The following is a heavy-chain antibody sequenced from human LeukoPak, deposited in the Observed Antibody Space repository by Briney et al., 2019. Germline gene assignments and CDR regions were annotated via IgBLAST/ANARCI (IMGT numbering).Heavy chain of an antibody. V-gene: IGHV4-59*01. CDR2: IYYSGST. CDR3: ARRTLAVASFDP. J-gene: IGHJ5*02. D-gene: IGHD6-19*01. Sequence: SETLSLTCTVSGGSISSYYWSWIRQPPGKGLEWIGYIYYSGSTNYNPSLKSRVTISVDTSKDQFSLKLSSVTAADTAVYYCARRTLAVASFDPWGQGTLVTVSS. CDR1: GGSISSYY.